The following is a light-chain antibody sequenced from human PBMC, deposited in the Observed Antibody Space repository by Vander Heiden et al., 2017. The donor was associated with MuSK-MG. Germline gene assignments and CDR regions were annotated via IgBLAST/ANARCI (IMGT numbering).Light chain of an antibody. CDR1: QSISTY. Sequence: DIQMTQSPSSLSASVGDRVTITCRASQSISTYLNWYQHKPGRAPKLLIYAASSLQSGVLSRFSGSGSGRDFTLTISSLQPEDFATYYCQQSDSTPRTFGQGTKVEIK. CDR3: QQSDSTPRT. CDR2: AAS. J-gene: IGKJ2*01. V-gene: IGKV1-39*01.